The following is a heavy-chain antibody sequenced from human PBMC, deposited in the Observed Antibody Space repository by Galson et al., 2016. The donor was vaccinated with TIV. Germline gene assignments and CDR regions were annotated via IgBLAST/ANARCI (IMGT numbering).Heavy chain of an antibody. CDR1: GDTFSSYP. D-gene: IGHD4-17*01. CDR2: INTRNGNP. Sequence: SVKVSCKASGDTFSSYPINWVRQAPGQGLEWMGWINTRNGNPTYAQGFTGRFVFSLDASVSTAYLQINSLKPEDTAVYYCARSGDYSYYFYYMDVWAKGTTVTVSS. CDR3: ARSGDYSYYFYYMDV. J-gene: IGHJ6*03. V-gene: IGHV7-4-1*02.